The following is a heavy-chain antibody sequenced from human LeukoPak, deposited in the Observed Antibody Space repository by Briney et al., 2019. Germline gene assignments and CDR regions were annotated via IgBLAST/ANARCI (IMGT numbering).Heavy chain of an antibody. J-gene: IGHJ6*03. Sequence: AETLSLTCAVSGYSISSGYYWGWIRQPPGKGLEWIGSIYHSGSTYYTPSLKSRVTISVDTSKNQFSLKLSSVTAADTAVYYCAHPGGVGGSHYYMDVWGKGTTVTVSS. CDR1: GYSISSGYY. D-gene: IGHD1-26*01. CDR3: AHPGGVGGSHYYMDV. CDR2: IYHSGST. V-gene: IGHV4-38-2*01.